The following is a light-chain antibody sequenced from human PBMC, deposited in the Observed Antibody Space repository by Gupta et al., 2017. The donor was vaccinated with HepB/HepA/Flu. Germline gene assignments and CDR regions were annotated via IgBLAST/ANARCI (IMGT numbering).Light chain of an antibody. Sequence: QCVLTQPPSVSGAPGQRVTISCTGSSSNIGAGYDVHWYQQLPGTAPKLLIYGNSNRPSGVPDRFSGSKSGTSASLAITGLQAEDEADYYCQSYDSSLSGHVVFGGGTKLTVL. CDR2: GNS. V-gene: IGLV1-40*01. J-gene: IGLJ2*01. CDR3: QSYDSSLSGHVV. CDR1: SSNIGAGYD.